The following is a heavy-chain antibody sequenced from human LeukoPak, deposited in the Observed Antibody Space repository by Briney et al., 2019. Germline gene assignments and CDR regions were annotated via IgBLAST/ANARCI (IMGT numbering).Heavy chain of an antibody. Sequence: QPGRSLRLSCAASGFTFSTHAIHWVRQAPGKGLEWVAVMSYDGNNKYYADSVKGRFTISRDNSKNTLYLQMNSLITEDTAVYYCARDGDTAIRGVNFDYWGQGTLVTVSS. J-gene: IGHJ4*02. CDR1: GFTFSTHA. D-gene: IGHD3-10*01. CDR3: ARDGDTAIRGVNFDY. CDR2: MSYDGNNK. V-gene: IGHV3-30-3*01.